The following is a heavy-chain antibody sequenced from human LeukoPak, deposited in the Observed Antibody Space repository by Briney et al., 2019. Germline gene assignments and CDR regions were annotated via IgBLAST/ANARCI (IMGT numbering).Heavy chain of an antibody. D-gene: IGHD3-22*01. V-gene: IGHV4-59*01. CDR1: GASISSSY. Sequence: PSETLSLTCTVSGASISSSYWSWIRQSPGKGLEWIGYLYHTGSTKYNPSLESRVTMSVDRSKNRFSLKLTSVTAADTAVYYCARGFFDSRGYSNPFDRWGQGVRVTVSS. J-gene: IGHJ4*02. CDR2: LYHTGST. CDR3: ARGFFDSRGYSNPFDR.